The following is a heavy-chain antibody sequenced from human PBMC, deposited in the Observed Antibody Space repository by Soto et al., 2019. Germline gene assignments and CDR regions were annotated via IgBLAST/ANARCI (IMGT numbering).Heavy chain of an antibody. J-gene: IGHJ6*03. CDR1: GYTFTSYA. D-gene: IGHD3-10*01. CDR2: INAGNGNT. V-gene: IGHV1-3*01. CDR3: ARGDYYGSGSYYYYYYMDV. Sequence: ASVKVSCKASGYTFTSYAMHWVRQAPGQRLEWMGWINAGNGNTKYSQKFQGRVTITRDTSASTAYMELSSLRSEDTAVYYCARGDYYGSGSYYYYYYMDVWGKGTTVTVSS.